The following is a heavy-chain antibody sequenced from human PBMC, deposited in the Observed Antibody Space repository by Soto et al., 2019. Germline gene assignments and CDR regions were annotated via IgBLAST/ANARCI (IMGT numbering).Heavy chain of an antibody. Sequence: QVQLVESGGGVVQPGRSLRLSCAASGFTFSSYGMHWVRQAPGKGLEWVAVIWYDGSNKYYADSVKGRFTISRDNSKNTLYLQMNSLRAEDTAVYYCARDIYCSGSSCLWFAFDIWGQGTMVTVSS. CDR1: GFTFSSYG. V-gene: IGHV3-33*01. CDR2: IWYDGSNK. CDR3: ARDIYCSGSSCLWFAFDI. D-gene: IGHD2-15*01. J-gene: IGHJ3*02.